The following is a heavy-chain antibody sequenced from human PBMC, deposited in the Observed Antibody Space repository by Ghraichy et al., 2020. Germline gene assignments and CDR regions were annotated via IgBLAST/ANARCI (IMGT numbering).Heavy chain of an antibody. V-gene: IGHV4-31*03. CDR2: IYYSGST. CDR3: ASLVTRHHYDGSGYSPYDY. Sequence: SQTLSLTCTVSGGSISSGGYYWGWIRQHPGKGLEWIGYIYYSGSTYYNPSLKSRVTISVDTSKNQFSLKLSSVTAADTAVYYCASLVTRHHYDGSGYSPYDYWGQGTLVTVSS. CDR1: GGSISSGGYY. J-gene: IGHJ4*02. D-gene: IGHD3-22*01.